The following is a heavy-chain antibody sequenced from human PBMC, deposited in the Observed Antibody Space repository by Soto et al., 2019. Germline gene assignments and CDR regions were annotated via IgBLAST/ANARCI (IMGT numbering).Heavy chain of an antibody. CDR2: IYWDDDK. CDR1: VFSLSTSGVG. D-gene: IGHD3-10*01. CDR3: AHLSRGVRGFYYYYYGMDV. V-gene: IGHV2-5*02. J-gene: IGHJ6*02. Sequence: SGPTLVNPTQTLTLTFTFSVFSLSTSGVGVAWIRQPPGKALEWLALIYWDDDKRYSPSLKSRLTITKDTSKNQVVLIMTNMDPVDTATYYCAHLSRGVRGFYYYYYGMDVWGQGTTVTVS.